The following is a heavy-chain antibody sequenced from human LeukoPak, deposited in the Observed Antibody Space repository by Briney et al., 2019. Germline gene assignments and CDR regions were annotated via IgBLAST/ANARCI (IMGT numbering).Heavy chain of an antibody. D-gene: IGHD3-16*01. J-gene: IGHJ4*02. V-gene: IGHV3-7*01. Sequence: GGSLRLSCTASGFTFNNYWMTWVRQAPGKGLECVANIRQDGSQKNYVDSVKGRFTISRDNTRNSLFLQMNDLKAEDTAVYYCGRAPTVGEYIYDFPRHNDYWGQGTLVTVSS. CDR2: IRQDGSQK. CDR3: GRAPTVGEYIYDFPRHNDY. CDR1: GFTFNNYW.